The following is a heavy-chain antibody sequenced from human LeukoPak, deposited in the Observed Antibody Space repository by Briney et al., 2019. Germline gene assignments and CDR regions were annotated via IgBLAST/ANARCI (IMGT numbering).Heavy chain of an antibody. CDR3: ARGHQRYSSTRLDY. Sequence: PGRSLRLSCAASGFTFSSYAMHWVRQAQGKGLEWVAVISYDGSNKYYADSVKGRFTISRDNSKNTLYLQMNSLRAEDTAVYYCARGHQRYSSTRLDYWGQGTLVTVSS. CDR2: ISYDGSNK. V-gene: IGHV3-30*01. J-gene: IGHJ4*02. CDR1: GFTFSSYA. D-gene: IGHD6-13*01.